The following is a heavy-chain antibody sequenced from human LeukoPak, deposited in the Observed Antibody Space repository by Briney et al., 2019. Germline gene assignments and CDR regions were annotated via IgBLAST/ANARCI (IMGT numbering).Heavy chain of an antibody. J-gene: IGHJ6*03. CDR3: ARDQGGEGRAGTTGRYYMDV. CDR1: GYTFTSYY. CDR2: INPSGGST. V-gene: IGHV1-46*01. Sequence: GASVKVSCKASGYTFTSYYMHWVRQAPGQGLEWMGIINPSGGSTSYAQKFQGRVTMTRDTSTSTVYMELSSLRSEDTAVYYCARDQGGEGRAGTTGRYYMDVWGKGTTVTISS. D-gene: IGHD1-1*01.